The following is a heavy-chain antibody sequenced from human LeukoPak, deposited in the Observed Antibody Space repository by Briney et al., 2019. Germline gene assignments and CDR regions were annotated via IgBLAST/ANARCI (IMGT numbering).Heavy chain of an antibody. CDR3: ARDRGSLGFDP. J-gene: IGHJ5*02. CDR2: ISYDGSNK. Sequence: GGSLRLSCAASGFTFSSYGMHWVRQAPGKGLEWVAVISYDGSNKYYADSVKGRFTISRDNSKNTLYLQMNSLRAEDTAVYYCARDRGSLGFDPWGQGTLVTVSS. V-gene: IGHV3-30*03. D-gene: IGHD1-26*01. CDR1: GFTFSSYG.